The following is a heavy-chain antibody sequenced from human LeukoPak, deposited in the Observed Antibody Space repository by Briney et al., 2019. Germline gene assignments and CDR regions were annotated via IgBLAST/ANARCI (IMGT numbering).Heavy chain of an antibody. D-gene: IGHD5-18*01. V-gene: IGHV3-30*18. CDR1: GFTFSSYG. Sequence: GGSLRLSCAASGFTFSSYGMHWVRQAPGKGLEWVAVISYDGSNKYYADSVKGRFTISRDNSKNTLYLQMNSLRAEDTAVYYCAKDIQLWLNWFDPWGQGTLVTVSS. J-gene: IGHJ5*02. CDR2: ISYDGSNK. CDR3: AKDIQLWLNWFDP.